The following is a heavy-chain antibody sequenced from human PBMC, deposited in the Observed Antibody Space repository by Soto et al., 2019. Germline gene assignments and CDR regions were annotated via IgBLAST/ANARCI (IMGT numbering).Heavy chain of an antibody. D-gene: IGHD2-8*01. J-gene: IGHJ6*02. CDR3: ARGDSTDCSNGVCSFFYNHDMDV. CDR2: INPKSGGT. Sequence: ASVKVSCKAPGYSFTDYHIHWVRQAPGQGLEWLGRINPKSGGTSTAQKFQGWVTMTTDTSISTASMELTRLTSDDTAIYYCARGDSTDCSNGVCSFFYNHDMDVWGQGTTVTVSS. CDR1: GYSFTDYH. V-gene: IGHV1-2*04.